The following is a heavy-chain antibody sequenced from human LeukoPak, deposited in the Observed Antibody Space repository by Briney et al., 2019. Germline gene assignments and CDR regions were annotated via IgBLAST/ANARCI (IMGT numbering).Heavy chain of an antibody. CDR1: AYSISSGYY. J-gene: IGHJ4*02. CDR3: ARGTGSSWYWYYFDY. Sequence: PSETLSLTCTVSAYSISSGYYWGWIRQPPGKGLEWIGSIYHSGGTYYNPSLKSRVTISVDTSKNQFSLELSSVTAADTAVYYCARGTGSSWYWYYFDYWGQGTLVTVSS. V-gene: IGHV4-38-2*02. D-gene: IGHD6-13*01. CDR2: IYHSGGT.